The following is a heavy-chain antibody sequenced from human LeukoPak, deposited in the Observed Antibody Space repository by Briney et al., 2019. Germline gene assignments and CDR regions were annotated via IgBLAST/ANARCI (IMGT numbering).Heavy chain of an antibody. CDR2: ISSSSSYI. CDR3: ARGAFGVYAFDI. J-gene: IGHJ3*02. CDR1: GFTFSSYS. V-gene: IGHV3-21*01. Sequence: PGGSLRLSCAASGFTFSSYSMNWVRQAPGKGLEWVPSISSSSSYIYYADSVKGRFTISRDNAKNTLYVQMNSLRAEDTAVYYCARGAFGVYAFDIWGQGTMVTVSS. D-gene: IGHD3-3*01.